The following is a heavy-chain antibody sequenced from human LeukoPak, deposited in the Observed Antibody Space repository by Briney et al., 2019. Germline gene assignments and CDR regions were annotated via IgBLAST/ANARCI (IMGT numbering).Heavy chain of an antibody. CDR1: GDTFSSYY. D-gene: IGHD3-10*01. CDR2: ITPSGDST. J-gene: IGHJ3*02. CDR3: ARGQYYYASGSSFLKRGVSAFDI. V-gene: IGHV1-46*01. Sequence: ASVKVSCKASGDTFSSYYMHWVRQAPGQGLEWMGIITPSGDSTNYAQEFQGRVTITRDTSASTAYMELSSLRSEDMAVYYCARGQYYYASGSSFLKRGVSAFDIWGQGTMVTVSS.